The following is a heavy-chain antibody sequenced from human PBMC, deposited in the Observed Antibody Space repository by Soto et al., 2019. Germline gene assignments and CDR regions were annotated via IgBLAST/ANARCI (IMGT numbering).Heavy chain of an antibody. J-gene: IGHJ6*02. CDR2: IIPIFGTA. Sequence: SVKVSCKASGGTFSSYAISWVRQAPGQGLEWMGGIIPIFGTANYAQKFQGRVTIAADESTSTAYMELSSLRSEDTAVYYCARRKDIVVVPAAPDYYYYYGMDVWGQGTTVTVSS. CDR3: ARRKDIVVVPAAPDYYYYYGMDV. CDR1: GGTFSSYA. D-gene: IGHD2-2*01. V-gene: IGHV1-69*13.